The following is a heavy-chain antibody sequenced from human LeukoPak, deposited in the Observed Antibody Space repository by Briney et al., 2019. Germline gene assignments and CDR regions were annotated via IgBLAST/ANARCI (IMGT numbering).Heavy chain of an antibody. J-gene: IGHJ4*02. CDR3: AKGDYDSSGYYYNYFDY. V-gene: IGHV3-23*01. Sequence: GGSLRLSCSASGFIFNTFGMNWVRQAPGKGLEWVSAISGSGGSTYYADSVKGRFTISRDNSKNTLYLQMNSLRAEDTAVYYCAKGDYDSSGYYYNYFDYWGQGTLVTVSS. CDR2: ISGSGGST. CDR1: GFIFNTFG. D-gene: IGHD3-22*01.